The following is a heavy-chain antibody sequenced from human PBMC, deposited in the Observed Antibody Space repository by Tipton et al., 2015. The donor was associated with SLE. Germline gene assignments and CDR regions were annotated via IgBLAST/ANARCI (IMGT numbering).Heavy chain of an antibody. D-gene: IGHD1-26*01. CDR3: AREGGIVGATGFDY. CDR2: IYYSGST. J-gene: IGHJ4*02. CDR1: GGSISSSSYY. Sequence: TLSLTCTVSGGSISSSSYYWGWIRQPPGKGLEWIGSIYYSGSTYYNPSLKSRVTISVDTSKNQFSLKLSSVTAADTAVHYCAREGGIVGATGFDYWGQGTLVTVSS. V-gene: IGHV4-39*07.